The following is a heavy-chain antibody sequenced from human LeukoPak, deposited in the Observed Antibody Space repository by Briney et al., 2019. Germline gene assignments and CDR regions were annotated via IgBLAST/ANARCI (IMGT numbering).Heavy chain of an antibody. CDR3: ARAGYYDSSGYYGDLYYFDY. CDR2: IYYSGST. CDR1: GGSISSYY. D-gene: IGHD3-22*01. Sequence: SETLSLTCTVSGGSISSYYWSWIRQPPGKGLEWIGYIYYSGSTNYNPSLKSRVTISVDTSKNQFSLKLSSVTAADTAVYYCARAGYYDSSGYYGDLYYFDYWGQGTLVTVSS. V-gene: IGHV4-59*01. J-gene: IGHJ4*02.